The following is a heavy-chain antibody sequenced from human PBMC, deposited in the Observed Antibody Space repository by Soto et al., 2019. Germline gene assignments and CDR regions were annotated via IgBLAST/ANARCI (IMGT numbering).Heavy chain of an antibody. Sequence: SETLSLTCTVSGGSINSRYWSWIRQAPGKGLEWIAYIYDSGTTNYNPSLKSRVTISIDTSKNQVSLMLSSVTAADTALSYCARGYCSGGGCYNAYDIWGQGTMVNVS. CDR2: IYDSGTT. V-gene: IGHV4-59*11. D-gene: IGHD2-15*01. CDR3: ARGYCSGGGCYNAYDI. CDR1: GGSINSRY. J-gene: IGHJ3*02.